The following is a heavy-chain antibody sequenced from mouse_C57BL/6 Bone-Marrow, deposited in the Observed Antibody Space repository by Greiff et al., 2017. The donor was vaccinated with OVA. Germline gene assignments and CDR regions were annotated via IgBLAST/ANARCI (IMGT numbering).Heavy chain of an antibody. CDR3: ARWGDWDY. Sequence: EVMLEESGGGLVKPGGSLKLSCAASGFTFSSYAMSWVRQTPEKRLEWVATISAGGSYTNYQDNVKGRFTISRDNAKNKQYLQMSHLKSEDTAIYYFARWGDWDYWGQGTTLTVSS. CDR2: ISAGGSYT. V-gene: IGHV5-4*03. J-gene: IGHJ2*01. CDR1: GFTFSSYA.